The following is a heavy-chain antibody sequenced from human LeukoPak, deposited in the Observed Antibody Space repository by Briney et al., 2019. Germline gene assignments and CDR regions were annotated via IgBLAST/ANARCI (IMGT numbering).Heavy chain of an antibody. V-gene: IGHV4-4*07. J-gene: IGHJ6*02. D-gene: IGHD2-2*01. CDR1: GGSISSYY. CDR3: ARAKPCSSTSCLFGMDYYYGMDV. Sequence: PSETLSLTCTVSGGSISSYYWSWIRQPAGKGLGWIGRIYTSGSTNYTPSLKSRVTMSVDTSKNQFSLKLSSVTAADTAVYYCARAKPCSSTSCLFGMDYYYGMDVWGQGTTVTVSS. CDR2: IYTSGST.